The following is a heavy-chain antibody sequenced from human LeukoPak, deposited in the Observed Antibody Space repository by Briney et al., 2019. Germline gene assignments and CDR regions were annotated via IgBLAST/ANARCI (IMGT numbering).Heavy chain of an antibody. Sequence: GGSLRLSCAASGFTFSSFDMHWVRQPTGQGLEWVSTIGTASDTYYPGSVEGRFTLSRDNAKNSLYLQTNSLTAGDTAVYYCARGPPRGKYYYMDVWGKGTTVTVSS. CDR3: ARGPPRGKYYYMDV. J-gene: IGHJ6*03. D-gene: IGHD1-1*01. CDR1: GFTFSSFD. CDR2: IGTASDT. V-gene: IGHV3-13*01.